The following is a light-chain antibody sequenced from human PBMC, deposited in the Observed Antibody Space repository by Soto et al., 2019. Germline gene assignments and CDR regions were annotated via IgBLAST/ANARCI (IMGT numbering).Light chain of an antibody. J-gene: IGKJ1*01. V-gene: IGKV3-20*01. CDR3: QQYGSAPRT. CDR2: GAS. Sequence: EIVLTHSLGTLSLSPCERATLYFSASQSVSSSFLSWYQQKPGQSPRLLIYGASGRATGIPDRFSGSGSGTDFTLTISSLEPEDFAVYYCQQYGSAPRTFGQGTKVDI. CDR1: QSVSSSF.